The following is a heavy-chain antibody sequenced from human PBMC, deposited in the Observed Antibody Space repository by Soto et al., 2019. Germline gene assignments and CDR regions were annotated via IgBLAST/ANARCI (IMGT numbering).Heavy chain of an antibody. CDR2: IYDSGSP. Sequence: PSETLSLTCTISGGSISVYYWSWFRQPPGQALEWIGYIYDSGSPYYNPSLRSRVIISADTSKNQISLKLTSATAADTAVYYCARGVGSSPPRYWGRGTLVTVSS. D-gene: IGHD1-26*01. CDR3: ARGVGSSPPRY. V-gene: IGHV4-59*01. CDR1: GGSISVYY. J-gene: IGHJ4*02.